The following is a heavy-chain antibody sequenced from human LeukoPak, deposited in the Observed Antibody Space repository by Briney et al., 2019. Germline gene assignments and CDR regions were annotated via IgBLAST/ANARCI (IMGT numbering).Heavy chain of an antibody. CDR3: ARDGLWFGELSRVDY. CDR1: GFTFSSYW. J-gene: IGHJ4*02. D-gene: IGHD3-10*01. CDR2: INTDGSST. Sequence: GGSLRLFCAASGFTFSSYWMHWVRQAPGKGLVWVSRINTDGSSTSYADSVKGRFTISRDNAKNTLYLQMNSLRAEDTAVYYCARDGLWFGELSRVDYWGQGTLVTVSS. V-gene: IGHV3-74*01.